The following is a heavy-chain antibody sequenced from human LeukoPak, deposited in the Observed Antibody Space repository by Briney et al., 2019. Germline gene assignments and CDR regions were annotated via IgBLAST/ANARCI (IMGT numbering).Heavy chain of an antibody. Sequence: SETLSLTCTVSGGSISSYYWSWIRQPPGKGLEWIGYIYYSGSTNYNPSLKSRVTISVDTSKNQFSLKLSSVTATDTAVYYCASGYRSRWYPSDWYFDLWGRGTLVTVSS. CDR1: GGSISSYY. CDR3: ASGYRSRWYPSDWYFDL. D-gene: IGHD6-13*01. V-gene: IGHV4-59*01. CDR2: IYYSGST. J-gene: IGHJ2*01.